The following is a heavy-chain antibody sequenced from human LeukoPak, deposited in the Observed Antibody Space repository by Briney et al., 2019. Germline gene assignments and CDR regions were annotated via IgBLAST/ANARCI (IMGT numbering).Heavy chain of an antibody. J-gene: IGHJ3*02. Sequence: SETLSLTCNVSGGSISSYYWSWIRQPPGKGLEWIGYMYYSGNTNYNPPLKSRVTTSVDTSKNQFSLKLNSVTAADTAVYYCARHTLVGARNAFDIWGQGTMVTVSS. CDR3: ARHTLVGARNAFDI. D-gene: IGHD1-26*01. V-gene: IGHV4-59*08. CDR1: GGSISSYY. CDR2: MYYSGNT.